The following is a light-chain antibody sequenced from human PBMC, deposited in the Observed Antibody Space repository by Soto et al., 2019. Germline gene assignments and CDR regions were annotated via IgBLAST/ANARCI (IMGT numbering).Light chain of an antibody. CDR3: MEATHGPWT. CDR1: QSLVDSDGNTY. V-gene: IGKV2-30*01. J-gene: IGKJ1*01. Sequence: DVGMTQSPLSLPVTLGQPASISCRSSQSLVDSDGNTYLNWFQQSPGQSPRRLIYKVSNRDSGVPDRFSGSGSGADFTLQISRVEAEDVGVYYCMEATHGPWTFGQGTKVQI. CDR2: KVS.